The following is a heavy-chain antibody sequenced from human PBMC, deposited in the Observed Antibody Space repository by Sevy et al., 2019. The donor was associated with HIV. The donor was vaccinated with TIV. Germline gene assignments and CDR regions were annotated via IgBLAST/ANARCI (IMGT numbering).Heavy chain of an antibody. D-gene: IGHD4-17*01. CDR3: ARDLEFYDYGDYGPAFMPDY. V-gene: IGHV3-33*01. Sequence: LSLTCAASGFTFSTYGMHWVRQAPGKGLEWVAVMWFDGSNTYYADSVKGRFTISRDIAKNTLNLQMNSLRAEDTAVYYCARDLEFYDYGDYGPAFMPDYWGQGTLVTVSS. CDR1: GFTFSTYG. CDR2: MWFDGSNT. J-gene: IGHJ4*02.